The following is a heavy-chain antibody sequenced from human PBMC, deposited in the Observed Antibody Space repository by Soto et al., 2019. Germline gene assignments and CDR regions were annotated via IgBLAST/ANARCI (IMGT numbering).Heavy chain of an antibody. Sequence: AASVKVSCKASGGTFSSYAISWVRQAPGQGLEWMGGIIPIFGTANYAQKFQGRVTITADESTSTAYMELSSLRSEDTAVYYCARASRVTAIRFYYGMDVWGQGTTVTVSS. CDR3: ARASRVTAIRFYYGMDV. J-gene: IGHJ6*02. D-gene: IGHD2-21*02. CDR1: GGTFSSYA. CDR2: IIPIFGTA. V-gene: IGHV1-69*13.